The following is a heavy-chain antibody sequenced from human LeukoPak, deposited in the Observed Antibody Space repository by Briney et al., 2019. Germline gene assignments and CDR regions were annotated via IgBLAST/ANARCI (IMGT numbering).Heavy chain of an antibody. D-gene: IGHD2-15*01. J-gene: IGHJ6*02. CDR3: AREGPRYCSGGSCYGYYYYGMDV. CDR1: GGSISSYY. V-gene: IGHV4-59*12. Sequence: SETLSLTCTVSGGSISSYYWSWIRQPPGKGLEWIGYIYYSGSTNYNPSLKSRVTISVDTSKNQFSLKLSSVTAADTAVYYCAREGPRYCSGGSCYGYYYYGMDVWGQGTTVTVSS. CDR2: IYYSGST.